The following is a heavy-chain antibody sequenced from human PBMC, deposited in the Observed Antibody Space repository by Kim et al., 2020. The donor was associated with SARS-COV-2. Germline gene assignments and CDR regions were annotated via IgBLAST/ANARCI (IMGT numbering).Heavy chain of an antibody. J-gene: IGHJ4*02. CDR1: GFTVSTNY. CDR3: TRAGSRGSGYFD. CDR2: IYSGGTT. V-gene: IGHV3-53*01. Sequence: GGSLRLSCAASGFTVSTNYMSWVRQAPGRGLEWVSVIYSGGTTDYGDSVKGRFTISRDNSKNTLYLQMNSLRAEDTAVYYCTRAGSRGSGYFDWGRGTLVTVSS. D-gene: IGHD3-22*01.